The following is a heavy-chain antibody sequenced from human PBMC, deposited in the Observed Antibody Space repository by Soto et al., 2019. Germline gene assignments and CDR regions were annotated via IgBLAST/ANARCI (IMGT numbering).Heavy chain of an antibody. V-gene: IGHV1-69*13. CDR1: GGTFGSNA. J-gene: IGHJ4*02. D-gene: IGHD3-3*01. CDR2: IIPIFGTT. CDR3: ARDSSSGVVIIASFDY. Sequence: ASVKVSCKASGGTFGSNAISWVRQAPGQGLEWMGGIIPIFGTTNNAQKFQGRVTISADESTSTAYMELSSLRSEDTAVYYCARDSSSGVVIIASFDYWGQGTLVTVSS.